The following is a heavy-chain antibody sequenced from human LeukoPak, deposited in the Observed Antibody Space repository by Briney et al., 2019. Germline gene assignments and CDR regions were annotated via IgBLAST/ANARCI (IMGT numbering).Heavy chain of an antibody. CDR3: ARDFRYSGSYHHWFDP. CDR2: ISSSGTYI. V-gene: IGHV3-21*01. J-gene: IGHJ5*02. CDR1: GFTFSAYS. Sequence: GGSLRLSRAASGFTFSAYSINWVRQAPGRGLEWVSSISSSGTYIYYADSVKGRFTISRDNAKNSLSLQMNSLRAEDTAVYYCARDFRYSGSYHHWFDPWGQGTLVTVSS. D-gene: IGHD1-26*01.